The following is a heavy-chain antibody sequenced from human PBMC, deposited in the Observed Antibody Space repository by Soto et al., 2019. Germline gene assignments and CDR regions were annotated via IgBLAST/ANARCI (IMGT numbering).Heavy chain of an antibody. CDR1: GFTFSSYA. Sequence: PGGSVRLSCAASGFTFSSYAMSWVRQAPGKGLEWVSAISGSGGSTYYADSVKGRFTISRDNSKNTLYLQMNSLRAEDTAVYYCAKGLWTLVVPAAYYYYYGMDVWGQGTTVTVSS. CDR3: AKGLWTLVVPAAYYYYYGMDV. CDR2: ISGSGGST. J-gene: IGHJ6*02. V-gene: IGHV3-23*01. D-gene: IGHD2-2*01.